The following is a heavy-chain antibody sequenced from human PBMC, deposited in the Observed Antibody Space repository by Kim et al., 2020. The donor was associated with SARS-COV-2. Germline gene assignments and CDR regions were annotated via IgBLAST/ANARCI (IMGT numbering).Heavy chain of an antibody. CDR1: GYTFTSYD. CDR3: ARWVRLLRFLGKIGSPYGMDV. D-gene: IGHD3-3*01. CDR2: MNPNSGNT. V-gene: IGHV1-8*01. J-gene: IGHJ6*02. Sequence: ASVKVSCKASGYTFTSYDINWVRQATGQGLEWMGWMNPNSGNTGYAQKFQGRVTMTRNTSISTAYMELSSLRSEDTAVYYCARWVRLLRFLGKIGSPYGMDVWGQGTTVTVSS.